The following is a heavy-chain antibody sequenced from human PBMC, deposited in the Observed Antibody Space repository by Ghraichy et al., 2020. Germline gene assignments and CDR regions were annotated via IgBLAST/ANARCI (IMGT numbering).Heavy chain of an antibody. Sequence: GGSLRLSCAASGFFLSSDRMNWVRQAPGKGLEWVSSISGDSSYINHADSVKGRFTISRDNAKNSLYLQMNSLRAEEPAVYYCGSGGVPYGMGVWGQGTTVTVSS. V-gene: IGHV3-21*01. CDR3: GSGGVPYGMGV. CDR1: GFFLSSDR. D-gene: IGHD2-8*02. J-gene: IGHJ6*02. CDR2: ISGDSSYI.